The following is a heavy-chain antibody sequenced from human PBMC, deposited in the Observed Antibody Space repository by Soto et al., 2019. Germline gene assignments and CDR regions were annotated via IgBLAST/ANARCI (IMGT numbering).Heavy chain of an antibody. CDR1: GFTFSSYA. V-gene: IGHV3-30*09. CDR3: SRSGGSTSPATRYFEH. D-gene: IGHD3-16*01. Sequence: QVQLVESGGGVVQPGRSLTLSCAASGFTFSSYAMHWVRQAPGKGLEWVIAIAYDGNIKFYADSVKGRFAVSRDNSQNTLYLQMNSLTPEDTALYYCSRSGGSTSPATRYFEHWGQGTLVTVSS. J-gene: IGHJ4*02. CDR2: IAYDGNIK.